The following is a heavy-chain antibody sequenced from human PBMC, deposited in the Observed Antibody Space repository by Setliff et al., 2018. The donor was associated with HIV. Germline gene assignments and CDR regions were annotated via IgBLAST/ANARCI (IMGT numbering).Heavy chain of an antibody. D-gene: IGHD5-18*01. CDR1: GYTFTTYD. CDR3: ARVLPYSYTPESY. Sequence: ASVKVSCKASGYTFTTYDITWVRQAPGQGLEWLGWISPYNGHTNFAQKFQGRVTMTTDTATSTAYMEVRSLRSDDTAVYYCARVLPYSYTPESYWGQGTLVTVSS. CDR2: ISPYNGHT. V-gene: IGHV1-18*01. J-gene: IGHJ4*02.